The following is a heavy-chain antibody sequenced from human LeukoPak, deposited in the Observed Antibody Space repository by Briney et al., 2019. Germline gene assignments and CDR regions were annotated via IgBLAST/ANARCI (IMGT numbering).Heavy chain of an antibody. CDR1: GFTFSSYA. D-gene: IGHD6-6*01. CDR2: ISGSGGST. V-gene: IGHV3-23*01. J-gene: IGHJ4*02. CDR3: AKRGGIAARLSLYYFDY. Sequence: GGSLRPSCAASGFTFSSYAMSWVRQAPGKGLEWVSAISGSGGSTYYADSVKGRFTISRDNSKNTLYLQMNSLRAEDTAVYYCAKRGGIAARLSLYYFDYWGQGTLVTVSS.